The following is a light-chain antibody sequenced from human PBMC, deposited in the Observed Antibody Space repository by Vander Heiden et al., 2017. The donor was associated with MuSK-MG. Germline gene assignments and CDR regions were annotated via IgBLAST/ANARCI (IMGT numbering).Light chain of an antibody. V-gene: IGKV3-20*01. CDR3: QLHGSIPPYT. J-gene: IGKJ2*01. Sequence: EVVLTQSPGTLSLSPGERATLSCRASQIVSDSYLAWYQQKPGRAPRLLIFGASTRAPGIPDRFIGGGYGTDFTLTISRGEPEDFAVYYCQLHGSIPPYTFGPGTKMEI. CDR2: GAS. CDR1: QIVSDSY.